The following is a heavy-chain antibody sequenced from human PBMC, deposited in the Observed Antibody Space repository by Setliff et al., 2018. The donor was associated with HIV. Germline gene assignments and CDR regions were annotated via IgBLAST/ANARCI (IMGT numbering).Heavy chain of an antibody. V-gene: IGHV3-33*06. CDR2: IWYDGSNK. Sequence: GGSLRLSCAASGFTFSSYGMHWVRQAPGKGLEWVAVIWYDGSNKYYADSVKGRFTISRDNSKNTLYLQMNSLRAEDSAVYYCAKDPYYGSGSYLYYFDYWGQGTLVTVSS. CDR3: AKDPYYGSGSYLYYFDY. D-gene: IGHD3-10*01. CDR1: GFTFSSYG. J-gene: IGHJ4*02.